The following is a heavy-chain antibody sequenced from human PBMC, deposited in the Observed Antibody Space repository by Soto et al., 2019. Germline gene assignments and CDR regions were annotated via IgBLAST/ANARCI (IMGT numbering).Heavy chain of an antibody. CDR1: GYTFTSYG. CDR3: ARLLQYSSGWYDNWFDP. Sequence: VASVKVSCKASGYTFTSYGISWVRQAPGQGLEWMGWISAYNGNTNYAQKLQGRVTMTTDTSTSTAYMELRSLRSDDTAVYYCARLLQYSSGWYDNWFDPWGQGTLVTVSS. CDR2: ISAYNGNT. V-gene: IGHV1-18*01. D-gene: IGHD6-19*01. J-gene: IGHJ5*02.